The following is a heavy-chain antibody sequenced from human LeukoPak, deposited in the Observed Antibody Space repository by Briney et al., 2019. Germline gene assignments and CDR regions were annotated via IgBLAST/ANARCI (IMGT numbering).Heavy chain of an antibody. CDR2: MNSDGRTI. Sequence: PGGSLRLSCAASGFTFSTSWMHWVRQGPGKGPVWVSRMNSDGRTIDYADSVKSRFIISRDNAKNTLYLQMNSLRAEDTAVYYCSRAGSYRFDYWGQGTLVTVSS. D-gene: IGHD3-16*02. CDR1: GFTFSTSW. J-gene: IGHJ4*02. V-gene: IGHV3-74*01. CDR3: SRAGSYRFDY.